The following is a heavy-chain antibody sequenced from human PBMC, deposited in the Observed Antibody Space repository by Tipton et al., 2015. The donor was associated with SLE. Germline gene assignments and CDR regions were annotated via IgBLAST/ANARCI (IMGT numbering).Heavy chain of an antibody. CDR1: GFTFSNYA. Sequence: SLRLSCVGSGFTFSNYAMTWVRQGPGKGLEWVSVISSGDGATTFYADSVKGRFTISRNNAKSSLYLQMNSLRADDSAVYYCAREPEFLLPLDYWGQGTLVTVSS. V-gene: IGHV3-23*01. J-gene: IGHJ4*02. CDR2: ISSGDGATT. CDR3: AREPEFLLPLDY. D-gene: IGHD1-14*01.